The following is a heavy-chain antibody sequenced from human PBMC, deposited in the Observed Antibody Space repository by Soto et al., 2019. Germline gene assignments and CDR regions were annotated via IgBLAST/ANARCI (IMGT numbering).Heavy chain of an antibody. Sequence: ASETLSLTCAVSGGSIRSNNRWSWVRQPPGKGLEWIGYIYYSGSTSYNPSLRSRATISVDRSKNQFSLKLSSVTAADTAVYYCSRHKTYYPFDYWGQGSLVTVSS. CDR3: SRHKTYYPFDY. CDR2: IYYSGST. CDR1: GGSIRSNNR. J-gene: IGHJ4*02. V-gene: IGHV4-4*02. D-gene: IGHD3-22*01.